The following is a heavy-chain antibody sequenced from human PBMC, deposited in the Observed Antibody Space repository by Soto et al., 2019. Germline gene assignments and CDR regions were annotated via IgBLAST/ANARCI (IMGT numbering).Heavy chain of an antibody. CDR2: LREDGSAK. CDR3: AGGTGWHRLD. D-gene: IGHD6-25*01. Sequence: DVQLVESGGGLVQPGGSLRLSCAASGFTFSPYYMHGFRQVPGKGLEWVANLREDGSAKYYVDSVKGRFTISRDNAKNSLYLQMNSLRVDDTAMYYCAGGTGWHRLDWGQGTLVTVSA. J-gene: IGHJ4*02. V-gene: IGHV3-7*04. CDR1: GFTFSPYY.